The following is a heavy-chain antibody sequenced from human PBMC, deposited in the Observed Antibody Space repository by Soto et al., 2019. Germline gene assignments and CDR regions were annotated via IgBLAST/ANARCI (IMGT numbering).Heavy chain of an antibody. V-gene: IGHV4-59*01. Sequence: QVHLQESGPGLVKPSETLSLTCTVSGGSTSSYYWSWIRQPPGKGLEWIGYIYYSGSTNYNPSLKSRVTISVDTSKNQFSLKLSSVTAADTAVYYCAGTAAGPDPFDYWGQGTLVTVSS. CDR3: AGTAAGPDPFDY. CDR1: GGSTSSYY. CDR2: IYYSGST. J-gene: IGHJ4*02. D-gene: IGHD6-13*01.